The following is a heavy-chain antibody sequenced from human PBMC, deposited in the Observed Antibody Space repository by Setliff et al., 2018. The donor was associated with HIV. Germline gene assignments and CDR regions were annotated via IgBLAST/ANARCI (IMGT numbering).Heavy chain of an antibody. CDR2: IYTSGSP. V-gene: IGHV4-61*02. CDR3: ARFIAVAGFDY. CDR1: GGSIRSGSYY. Sequence: LSLTCTVSGGSIRSGSYYWSWIRQPAGKGLEWIGRIYTSGSPNYNPSLKSRVTISVDTSKNQFSLKLSSVTAADTAVYYCARFIAVAGFDYWGQGTLVTVSS. D-gene: IGHD6-19*01. J-gene: IGHJ4*02.